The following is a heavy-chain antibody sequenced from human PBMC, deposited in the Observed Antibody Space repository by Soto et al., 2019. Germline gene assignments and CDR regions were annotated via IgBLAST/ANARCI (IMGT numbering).Heavy chain of an antibody. Sequence: QVQLQESGPGLVKPSQTLSLACTASDGSISGGAYYSSWIRQLPGKGLEWIGYIHYSGSTYYNPSLKSRVTISGDTSKNEFFLNLSSVTAADTAVYYCARDYGRGTAYDIWGQGTTVTVSS. V-gene: IGHV4-31*03. J-gene: IGHJ3*02. CDR2: IHYSGST. D-gene: IGHD3-16*01. CDR3: ARDYGRGTAYDI. CDR1: DGSISGGAYY.